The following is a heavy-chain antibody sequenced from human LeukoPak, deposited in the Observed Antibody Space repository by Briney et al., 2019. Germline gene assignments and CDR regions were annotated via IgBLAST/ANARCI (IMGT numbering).Heavy chain of an antibody. D-gene: IGHD3-10*01. CDR3: ARGRLVRGVNNWFDP. CDR1: GYTFASYD. V-gene: IGHV1-8*01. Sequence: ASVKVSCKASGYTFASYDINWVRQATGQGLEWMGWMNPNSGNTGYAQKFQGRVTMTRNTSISTAYMELSSLRSEDTAVYYCARGRLVRGVNNWFDPWGQGTLVTVSS. J-gene: IGHJ5*02. CDR2: MNPNSGNT.